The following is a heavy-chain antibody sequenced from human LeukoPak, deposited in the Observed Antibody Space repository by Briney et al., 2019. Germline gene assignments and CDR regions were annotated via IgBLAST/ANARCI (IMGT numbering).Heavy chain of an antibody. V-gene: IGHV4-59*08. J-gene: IGHJ4*02. CDR2: IYYSGST. CDR1: GGSISSYY. Sequence: PSETLSLTCTVSGGSISSYYWSWIRQPPGKGLEWIGYIYYSGSTSYNPSLKSRVTISVDTSKNQFSLKLSSVTAADTAVYYCASGYYDTAVVAGTFDYWGQGTLVTVSS. D-gene: IGHD3-22*01. CDR3: ASGYYDTAVVAGTFDY.